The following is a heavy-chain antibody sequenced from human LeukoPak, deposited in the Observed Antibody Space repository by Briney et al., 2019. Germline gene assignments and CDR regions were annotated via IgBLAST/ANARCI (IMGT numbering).Heavy chain of an antibody. CDR2: IVVGSGNT. V-gene: IGHV1-58*01. CDR3: AAGYCSGGSCYSDYYYGTDV. J-gene: IGHJ6*04. CDR1: GFTFTSSA. Sequence: SVKVSCKASGFTFTSSAVQWVRQARGQRLEWIGWIVVGSGNTNYAQKFQERVTITRDMSTSTAYMELSSLRSEDTAVYYCAAGYCSGGSCYSDYYYGTDVWGKGTRGTVFS. D-gene: IGHD2-15*01.